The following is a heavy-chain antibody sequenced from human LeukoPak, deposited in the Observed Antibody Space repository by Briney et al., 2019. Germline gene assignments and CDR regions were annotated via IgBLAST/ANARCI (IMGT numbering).Heavy chain of an antibody. CDR1: GFTFSSYA. J-gene: IGHJ4*02. V-gene: IGHV3-23*01. CDR2: ISGIGGST. CDR3: AKDGSSIVGATTGFEY. D-gene: IGHD1-26*01. Sequence: GGSLRLSCAASGFTFSSYAMSWVRQAPGKGLEWVSAISGIGGSTYYADSVKGRFTISRENSKNTLYLQMNSLRAEETAVYYCAKDGSSIVGATTGFEYWGQGTLVTVSS.